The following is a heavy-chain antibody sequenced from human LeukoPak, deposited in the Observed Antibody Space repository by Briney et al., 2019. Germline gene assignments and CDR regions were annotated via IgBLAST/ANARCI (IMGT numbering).Heavy chain of an antibody. Sequence: GGSLRLSCAASGFTFSNYWMSWVRQAPGKGLEWVANINQGGSVKFYVDSVKGRFTISRDNAKNSLYLQMNRLRAEDTAVYYCARDAFASGSYNPFDNWGQGTLVTVSS. CDR1: GFTFSNYW. J-gene: IGHJ4*02. D-gene: IGHD3-10*01. V-gene: IGHV3-7*01. CDR3: ARDAFASGSYNPFDN. CDR2: INQGGSVK.